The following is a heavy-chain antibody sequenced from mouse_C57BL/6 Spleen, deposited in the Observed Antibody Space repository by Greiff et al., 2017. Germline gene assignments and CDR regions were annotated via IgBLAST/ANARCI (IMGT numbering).Heavy chain of an antibody. D-gene: IGHD1-1*02. CDR1: GFTFSDYG. J-gene: IGHJ2*01. CDR3: ARPGVALDY. Sequence: DVMLVESGGGLVKPGGSLKLSCAASGFTFSDYGMHWVRQAPGKGLAWVAYISSGSSTIYYADTVKGRFTISRDNAKNTLFLQMTSLRSEDTAMYYCARPGVALDYWGQGTTLTVSS. CDR2: ISSGSSTI. V-gene: IGHV5-17*01.